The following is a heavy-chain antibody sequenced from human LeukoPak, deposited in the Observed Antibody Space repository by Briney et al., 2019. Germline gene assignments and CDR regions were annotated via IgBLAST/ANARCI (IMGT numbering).Heavy chain of an antibody. V-gene: IGHV3-11*04. J-gene: IGHJ4*02. D-gene: IGHD5-12*01. CDR2: ISCSGSTI. CDR3: ARRIVATIAQYYFDY. Sequence: GGSLRLSCAASGFTFSDYYMSWIRQAPGKGLEWVSYISCSGSTIYYADSVKGRFTISRDNAKNSLYLQMNSLRAEDTAVYYCARRIVATIAQYYFDYWGQGTLVTVSS. CDR1: GFTFSDYY.